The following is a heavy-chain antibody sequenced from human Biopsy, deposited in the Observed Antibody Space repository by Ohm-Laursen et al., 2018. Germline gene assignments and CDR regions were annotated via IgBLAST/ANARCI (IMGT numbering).Heavy chain of an antibody. CDR2: FYGSGNT. CDR3: AKGITVYGVVLPYYFDD. V-gene: IGHV4-59*11. J-gene: IGHJ4*02. Sequence: TLSLTCTASGASLSSHYWSWIRQPPGKGLEWLGYFYGSGNTYYNPSLKSRVTISVDPSKNQFSLKLNAVTAADTAVYYCAKGITVYGVVLPYYFDDWGQGTLVTVSS. CDR1: GASLSSHY. D-gene: IGHD3-3*01.